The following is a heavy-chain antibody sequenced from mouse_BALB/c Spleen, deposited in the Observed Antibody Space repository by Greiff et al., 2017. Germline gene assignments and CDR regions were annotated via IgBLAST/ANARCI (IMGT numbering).Heavy chain of an antibody. CDR1: GYTFTSYW. Sequence: QVQLQQPGAELVKPGASVKLSCKASGYTFTSYWMHWVKQRPGQGLEWIGEINPSNGRTNYNEKFKSKATLTVDKSSSTAYMQLSSLTSEDSAVYYCARETTVVATEGYAMDYWGQGTSVTVSS. J-gene: IGHJ4*01. CDR3: ARETTVVATEGYAMDY. V-gene: IGHV1S81*02. D-gene: IGHD1-1*01. CDR2: INPSNGRT.